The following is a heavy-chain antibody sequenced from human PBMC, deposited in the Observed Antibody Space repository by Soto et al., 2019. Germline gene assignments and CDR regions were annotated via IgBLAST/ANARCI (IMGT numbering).Heavy chain of an antibody. CDR3: GSVKGFCPGYYYYGMDV. V-gene: IGHV4-34*01. CDR1: GGSFSGYG. J-gene: IGHJ6*02. D-gene: IGHD3-10*01. CDR2: ISHSGSP. Sequence: KASETLSLTCAAYGGSFSGYGWNWIRQPPGKGLEWIGEISHSGSPNYNPSLKRLGTISLGTSKNQFSLMLRSVTAADTAVYYCGSVKGFCPGYYYYGMDVWGQGTTVTVYS.